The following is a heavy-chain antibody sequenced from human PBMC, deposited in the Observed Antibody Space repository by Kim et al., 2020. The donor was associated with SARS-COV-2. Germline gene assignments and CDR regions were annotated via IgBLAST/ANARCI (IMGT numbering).Heavy chain of an antibody. Sequence: HPSLKSRVTISVDTSKNQCYLKLSSVTAADTAVYSCAGAAAGTTDAFDIWGQGTMVTVSS. CDR3: AGAAAGTTDAFDI. J-gene: IGHJ3*02. V-gene: IGHV4-61*02. D-gene: IGHD6-13*01.